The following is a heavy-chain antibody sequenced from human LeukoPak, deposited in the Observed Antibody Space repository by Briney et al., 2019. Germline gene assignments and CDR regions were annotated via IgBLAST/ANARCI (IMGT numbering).Heavy chain of an antibody. V-gene: IGHV3-66*02. D-gene: IGHD3-22*01. CDR3: AREAYYHDSSGYYYPDY. CDR1: GFTVSTNY. J-gene: IGHJ4*02. CDR2: IYSGDST. Sequence: PGGSLRLSCAASGFTVSTNYMSWVRQAPGMGLEWVSIIYSGDSTSYTDSVKGRFTISRDSSKNTLYLQMKSLRAEDTAVYFCAREAYYHDSSGYYYPDYWGQGTLVTVSS.